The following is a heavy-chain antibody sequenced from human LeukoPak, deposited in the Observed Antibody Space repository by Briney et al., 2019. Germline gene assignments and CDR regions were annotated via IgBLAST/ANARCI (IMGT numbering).Heavy chain of an antibody. CDR3: ARGDGDYAGGYFDL. J-gene: IGHJ2*01. Sequence: SGRSLRLSCAASGFTFSSNGMHWVRQAPGKGLEWVAVIWYDGSNKYYADSVKGRFTISRDNSKNTLYLQMNSLRAEDTAVYYCARGDGDYAGGYFDLWGRGTLVTVSS. V-gene: IGHV3-33*01. CDR1: GFTFSSNG. D-gene: IGHD4-17*01. CDR2: IWYDGSNK.